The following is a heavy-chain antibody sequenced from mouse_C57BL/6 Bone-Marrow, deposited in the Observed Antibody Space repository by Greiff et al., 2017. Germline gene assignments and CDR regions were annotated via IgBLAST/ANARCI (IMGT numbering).Heavy chain of an antibody. Sequence: EVQLQQSGAELVRPGASVKLSCTASGFNIKDDYMHWVKQRPEQGLEWIGWIDPENGDTEYASKFQGKATITADTSSNTAYLQLSSLTSEATAVYYCTTSGSSPCFDVWGTGTTVTVSS. CDR2: IDPENGDT. J-gene: IGHJ1*03. V-gene: IGHV14-4*01. CDR1: GFNIKDDY. D-gene: IGHD1-1*01. CDR3: TTSGSSPCFDV.